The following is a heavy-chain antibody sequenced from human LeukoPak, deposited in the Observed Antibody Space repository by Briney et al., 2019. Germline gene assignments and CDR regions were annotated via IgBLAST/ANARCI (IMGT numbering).Heavy chain of an antibody. V-gene: IGHV3-53*01. CDR3: ARGIAAAGTEPTYYYYYGMDV. Sequence: PGGSLRLSCAASGFTISSNYMSWVCQAPGKGLEWVSVIYSGGSTYYADSVKGRFTISRDNSKNTLYLQMNSLRAGDTAVYYCARGIAAAGTEPTYYYYYGMDVWGQGTTVTVSS. CDR2: IYSGGST. CDR1: GFTISSNY. J-gene: IGHJ6*02. D-gene: IGHD6-13*01.